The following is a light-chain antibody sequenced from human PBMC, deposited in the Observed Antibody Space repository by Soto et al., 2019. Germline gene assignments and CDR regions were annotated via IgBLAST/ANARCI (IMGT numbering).Light chain of an antibody. CDR1: QRNSHS. V-gene: IGKV1-39*01. CDR3: QQSYLTPRT. CDR2: AAS. J-gene: IGKJ2*01. Sequence: IQMTQSPSSLSASVRNRSNNPCRARQRNSHSLNWYQHKVGRAPKLLIYAASSLQPGVPSRFSGSGSGTDFTLTISSLQPEDFATYYCQQSYLTPRTFGQGTKLEIK.